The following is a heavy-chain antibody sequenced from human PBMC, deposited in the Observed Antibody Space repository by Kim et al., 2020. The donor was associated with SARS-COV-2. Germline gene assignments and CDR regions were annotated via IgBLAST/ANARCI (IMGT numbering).Heavy chain of an antibody. J-gene: IGHJ4*02. CDR3: ARGGGYSYGYYIFDY. V-gene: IGHV4-34*01. D-gene: IGHD5-18*01. CDR1: GGSFSGYY. CDR2: INHSGST. Sequence: SETLSLTCAVYGGSFSGYYWSWIRQPPGKGLEWIGEINHSGSTNYNPSLKSRVTISVDTSKNQFSLKLSSVTAADTAVYYCARGGGYSYGYYIFDYWGQG.